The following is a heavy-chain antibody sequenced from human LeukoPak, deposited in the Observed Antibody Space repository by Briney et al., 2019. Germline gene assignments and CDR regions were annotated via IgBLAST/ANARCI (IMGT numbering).Heavy chain of an antibody. CDR2: IYSNEAT. CDR1: GGSITGFH. J-gene: IGHJ3*02. Sequence: SETLSLTCTVSGGSITGFHWSWIRQPPGKGLEWIGYIYSNEATEYRPYLRSRVTISADTSKNQFSLKLASVTAADTAIYYCARRNDFDIWGQGTMVTVSS. V-gene: IGHV4-4*08. CDR3: ARRNDFDI.